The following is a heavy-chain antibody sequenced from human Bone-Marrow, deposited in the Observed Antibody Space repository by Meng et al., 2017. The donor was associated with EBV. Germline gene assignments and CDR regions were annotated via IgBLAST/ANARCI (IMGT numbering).Heavy chain of an antibody. CDR3: ATESTTFEY. V-gene: IGHV3-15*01. J-gene: IGHJ4*02. D-gene: IGHD1-1*01. Sequence: LVEAWGGVVKHAGDLILSCAAAGLTFRKAWMSWVRQPPGKGLEWVGRVKSQADGGTTDYTAAVRGRFTISRDDSRNMLYLQINSLQIEDSALYYCATESTTFEYWGLGTLVTVSS. CDR2: VKSQADGGTT. CDR1: GLTFRKAW.